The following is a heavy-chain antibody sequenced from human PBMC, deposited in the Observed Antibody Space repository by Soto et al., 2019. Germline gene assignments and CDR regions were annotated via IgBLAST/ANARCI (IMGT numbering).Heavy chain of an antibody. CDR1: GYTFTSYG. CDR2: ISAYNGNT. CDR3: AIIAPSITIFGVASDAFDI. V-gene: IGHV1-18*01. J-gene: IGHJ3*02. D-gene: IGHD3-3*01. Sequence: ASVKVSCKASGYTFTSYGISWVRQAPGQGLEWMGWISAYNGNTNYAQKLQGRVTMTTDTSTSTAYMELRSLRSDDTAVYYCAIIAPSITIFGVASDAFDIWGQGTMVTV.